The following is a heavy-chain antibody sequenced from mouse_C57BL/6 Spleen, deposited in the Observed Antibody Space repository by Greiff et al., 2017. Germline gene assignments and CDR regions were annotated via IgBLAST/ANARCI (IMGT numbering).Heavy chain of an antibody. V-gene: IGHV1-81*01. Sequence: QVQLQQSGAELARPGASVKLSCKASGYTFTSYGISWVKQRTGQGLEWIGEIYPRSGNPYHNEKFKGKATLTADKSSSTAYMELRSLTSEDSAVFFCARAYYSNYVYFDVWGTGTTVTVSS. CDR3: ARAYYSNYVYFDV. J-gene: IGHJ1*03. CDR2: IYPRSGNP. CDR1: GYTFTSYG. D-gene: IGHD2-5*01.